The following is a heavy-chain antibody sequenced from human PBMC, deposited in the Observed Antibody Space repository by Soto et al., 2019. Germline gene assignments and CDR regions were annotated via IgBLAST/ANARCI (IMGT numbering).Heavy chain of an antibody. Sequence: QVQLVQSGAEVKKPGASVKVSCKASGYTFTNYDVNWVRQAPGQGLEWVGWMTPKSDDTGYAQKFQGRVTLTRNTSISTAYMELSSLTSEDTAVYYCARGLAVTRDAIDIWGQGTMVTVSS. CDR2: MTPKSDDT. V-gene: IGHV1-8*01. CDR1: GYTFTNYD. J-gene: IGHJ3*02. D-gene: IGHD4-4*01. CDR3: ARGLAVTRDAIDI.